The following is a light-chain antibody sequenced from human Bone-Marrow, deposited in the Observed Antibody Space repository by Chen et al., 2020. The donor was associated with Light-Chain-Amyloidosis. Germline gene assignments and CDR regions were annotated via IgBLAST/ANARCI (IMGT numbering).Light chain of an antibody. CDR1: NIGSTS. J-gene: IGLJ3*02. V-gene: IGLV3-21*02. Sequence: SYVLTQPSSVSVAPGQTATIACGGNNIGSTSVHWYQQTPGQAPLLVVYADSDRPSGIPERLSGSISGNTATLPIIRVEAGDEADYYCQVWDRSSDRPVFGGGTKLTVL. CDR3: QVWDRSSDRPV. CDR2: ADS.